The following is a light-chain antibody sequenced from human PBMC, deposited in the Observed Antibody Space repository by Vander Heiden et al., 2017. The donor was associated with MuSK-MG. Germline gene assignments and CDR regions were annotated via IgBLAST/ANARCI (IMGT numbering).Light chain of an antibody. J-gene: IGKJ1*01. Sequence: DIVMTQSPDSLAVSLGERATINCKSSQSVLYSSNNKNYLAWYQQKPGQPPKLLIYWASTRESGVPDRFSGSGSGTDFTLTISSLQAEDVAVYYCQQYYSTPWTFGQWTKVELK. CDR2: WAS. CDR3: QQYYSTPWT. V-gene: IGKV4-1*01. CDR1: QSVLYSSNNKNY.